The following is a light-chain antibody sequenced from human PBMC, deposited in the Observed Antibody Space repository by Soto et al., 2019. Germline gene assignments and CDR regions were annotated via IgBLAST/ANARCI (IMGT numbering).Light chain of an antibody. CDR2: RAS. V-gene: IGKV1-5*03. J-gene: IGKJ1*01. CDR3: QQYDSYSLWM. CDR1: QSISTW. Sequence: DIQITQSPSTLSASVGDRFTITCRPSQSISTWLAWYQQKPGKPPKPLIYRASSLESGVPSRFSGSGSGTEFTLTISSLQPDDFATYYCQQYDSYSLWMFGQGTKVEIK.